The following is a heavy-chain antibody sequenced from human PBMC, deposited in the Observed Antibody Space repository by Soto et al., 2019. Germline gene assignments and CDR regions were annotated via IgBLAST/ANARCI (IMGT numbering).Heavy chain of an antibody. CDR2: VYHSGST. J-gene: IGHJ4*02. Sequence: PSETLSLTCNISGDSIRSDDHYWSWIRQPPGKGMEWIGYVYHSGSTFYNQSLKSGVSMSVDTSKNQFSLKMKSVTAADTAVYYCARWAVTTSDGQHYYFDLWGQGTLVTVSS. CDR3: ARWAVTTSDGQHYYFDL. D-gene: IGHD4-17*01. V-gene: IGHV4-30-4*01. CDR1: GDSIRSDDHY.